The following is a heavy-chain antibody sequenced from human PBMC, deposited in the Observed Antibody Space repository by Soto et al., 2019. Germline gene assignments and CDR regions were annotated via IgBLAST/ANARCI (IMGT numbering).Heavy chain of an antibody. CDR3: ARAYSGCSGGSCYSGYYYYGMDV. D-gene: IGHD2-15*01. J-gene: IGHJ6*02. CDR2: IYHSGST. CDR1: GGSISSGDYY. V-gene: IGHV4-30-4*01. Sequence: SETLSLTWTVSGGSISSGDYYWSWIRQPPGKGLEWIGYIYHSGSTYYNPSLKSRVTISVDTSKNQFSLKLSSVTAADTAVYYCARAYSGCSGGSCYSGYYYYGMDVWGQGTTVTVSS.